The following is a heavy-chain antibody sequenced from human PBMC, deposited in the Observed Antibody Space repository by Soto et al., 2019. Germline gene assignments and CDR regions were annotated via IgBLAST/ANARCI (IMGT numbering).Heavy chain of an antibody. CDR3: ARDRYDVGVCDY. V-gene: IGHV1-18*01. J-gene: IGHJ4*02. CDR2: ISAYNGNT. D-gene: IGHD5-12*01. Sequence: ASVKVSCKASGYTFTSYGISWVRQAPGQGLEWMGWISAYNGNTNYAQKLQGRVTMTTDTSTSTAYMELRSLRSDDTAVYYCARDRYDVGVCDYWGQGPLVTVSS. CDR1: GYTFTSYG.